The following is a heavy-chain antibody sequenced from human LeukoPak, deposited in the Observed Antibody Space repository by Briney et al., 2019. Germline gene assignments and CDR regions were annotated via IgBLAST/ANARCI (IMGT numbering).Heavy chain of an antibody. J-gene: IGHJ4*02. CDR1: GGTFSRYA. CDR2: IIPIFDTA. Sequence: ASVKVSCKASGGTFSRYAISWVRQAPGQGLEWMGGIIPIFDTANYAQKLQGRVTITADTSTDTAYMELSSLRSEDTAVYYCWAVGATTVFDYWGQGTLVTVSS. CDR3: WAVGATTVFDY. D-gene: IGHD1-26*01. V-gene: IGHV1-69*06.